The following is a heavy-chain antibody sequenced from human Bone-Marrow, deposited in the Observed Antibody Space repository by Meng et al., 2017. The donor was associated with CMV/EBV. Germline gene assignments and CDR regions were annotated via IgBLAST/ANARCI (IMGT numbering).Heavy chain of an antibody. D-gene: IGHD3-3*02. J-gene: IGHJ5*02. CDR2: IIPIFGTA. CDR3: ARGIFGVEHPINWFDP. CDR1: GGTFSSYA. Sequence: SVKVSCKASGGTFSSYAISWVRQAPGQGLEWMGGIIPIFGTANYAQKFQGRVTITTDESTSTAYMELSSLRSEDTAVYYCARGIFGVEHPINWFDPWGQGTLVTVPS. V-gene: IGHV1-69*05.